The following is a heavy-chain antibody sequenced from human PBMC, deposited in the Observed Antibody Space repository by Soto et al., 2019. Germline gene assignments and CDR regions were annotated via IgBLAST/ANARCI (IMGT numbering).Heavy chain of an antibody. CDR1: GGSISSGGYY. CDR3: ARGVLLWFGELPPFHDAFDI. CDR2: IYYSGST. V-gene: IGHV4-31*03. D-gene: IGHD3-10*01. J-gene: IGHJ3*02. Sequence: SETLSLTCTVSGGSISSGGYYWSWIRQHPGKGLEWIGYIYYSGSTYYNPSLKSRVTMSVDTSKNQFSLKLSSVTAADTAVYYCARGVLLWFGELPPFHDAFDIWGQGTMVTVSS.